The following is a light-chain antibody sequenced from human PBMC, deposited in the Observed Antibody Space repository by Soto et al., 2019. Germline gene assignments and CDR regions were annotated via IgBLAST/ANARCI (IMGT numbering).Light chain of an antibody. CDR1: QGIASW. CDR2: AVS. J-gene: IGKJ4*01. Sequence: DIQMTQSPSSVSASVGDRVTITCRASQGIASWLAWYQQKPGKAPKLLIYAVSSLQSGVPSRFTGRGSRTHFTLTLSTLQPEDFATYYCHQANSFPLTFGGGTKVQIK. CDR3: HQANSFPLT. V-gene: IGKV1-12*01.